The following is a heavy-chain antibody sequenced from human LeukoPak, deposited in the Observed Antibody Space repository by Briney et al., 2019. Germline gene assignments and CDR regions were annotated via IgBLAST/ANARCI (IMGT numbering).Heavy chain of an antibody. V-gene: IGHV3-23*01. CDR2: ISGSGGST. Sequence: GGSLRLSCAASGFTFSSYGMSWVRQAPGKGLEWVSAISGSGGSTYYADSVKGRFTISRDNSKNTLYLQMNSLRAEDTAVYYCAKDHGRWLQLRRHPTQSAKSGAFDIWGQGTMVTVSS. CDR1: GFTFSSYG. J-gene: IGHJ3*02. CDR3: AKDHGRWLQLRRHPTQSAKSGAFDI. D-gene: IGHD5-24*01.